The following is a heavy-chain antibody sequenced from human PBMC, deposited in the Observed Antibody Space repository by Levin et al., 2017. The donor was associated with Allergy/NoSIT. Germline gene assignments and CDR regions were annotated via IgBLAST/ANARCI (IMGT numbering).Heavy chain of an antibody. D-gene: IGHD1-26*01. J-gene: IGHJ4*02. CDR3: AATSWAGIGANPMTE. CDR2: FDPEDGET. Sequence: EASVKVSCKVSGYTLTELSMHWVRQAPGKGLEWMGGFDPEDGETIYAQKFQGRVTMTEDTSTDTAYMELSSLRSEDTAVYYCAATSWAGIGANPMTEWGQGTLVTVSS. V-gene: IGHV1-24*01. CDR1: GYTLTELS.